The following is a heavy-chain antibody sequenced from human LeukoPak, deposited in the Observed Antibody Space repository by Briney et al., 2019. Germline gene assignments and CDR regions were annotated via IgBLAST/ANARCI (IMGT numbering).Heavy chain of an antibody. CDR3: AREWMYCSSTSCYTNWFDP. CDR1: GFTFSSYW. V-gene: IGHV3-7*05. Sequence: GGSLRLSCAASGFTFSSYWMSWVRQPPGKGVEWVANIKQDGSEKYYVDSVKGRFTISRDNAKKSLYLQMNSLRAEDTAVYYCAREWMYCSSTSCYTNWFDPWGQGTLVTVSS. CDR2: IKQDGSEK. J-gene: IGHJ5*02. D-gene: IGHD2-2*01.